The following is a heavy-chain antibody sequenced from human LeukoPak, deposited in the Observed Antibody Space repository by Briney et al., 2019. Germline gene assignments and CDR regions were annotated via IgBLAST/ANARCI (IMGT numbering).Heavy chain of an antibody. V-gene: IGHV3-9*01. Sequence: GGSLRLSCAASGFTFDDYAMHWVRQAPGKDLEWVSGISWNSGSIGYADSVKGRFTISRDNAKNSLYLQMNSLRAEDTALYYCAKDIFTGIAAAGIFDYWGQGTLVTVSS. J-gene: IGHJ4*02. CDR1: GFTFDDYA. CDR2: ISWNSGSI. D-gene: IGHD6-13*01. CDR3: AKDIFTGIAAAGIFDY.